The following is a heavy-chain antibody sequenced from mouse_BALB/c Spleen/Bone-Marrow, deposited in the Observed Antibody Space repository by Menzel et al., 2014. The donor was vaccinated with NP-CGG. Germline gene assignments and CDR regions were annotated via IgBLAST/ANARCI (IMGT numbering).Heavy chain of an antibody. J-gene: IGHJ2*01. CDR3: ARSTTVKDYFDY. Sequence: LQQSGAELVRPGTSVKVSCKASGYAFTNYLIEWLRQRPGQGLEWIGVLNPGSGGSHYNETFKGKATLTADKSSSTAYMQLSSLTSDDSAVYFCARSTTVKDYFDYWGQGTPLTVSS. CDR2: LNPGSGGS. CDR1: GYAFTNYL. V-gene: IGHV1-54*01. D-gene: IGHD1-1*01.